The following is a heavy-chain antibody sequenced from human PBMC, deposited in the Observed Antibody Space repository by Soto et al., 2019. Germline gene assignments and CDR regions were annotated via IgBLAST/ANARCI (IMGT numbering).Heavy chain of an antibody. Sequence: DVQLVESGGGLVQPGGSLRLSCAASGLTFRNHWMHWVRQAPGTGLVWVSRINGDGRYTIDADSVKGRFTVSRDNAKKTLYLQMNSLRAEDTATYYCSSWHVPRDAADFWGRGTLVTVYS. CDR3: SSWHVPRDAADF. CDR2: INGDGRYT. V-gene: IGHV3-74*01. J-gene: IGHJ3*01. CDR1: GLTFRNHW.